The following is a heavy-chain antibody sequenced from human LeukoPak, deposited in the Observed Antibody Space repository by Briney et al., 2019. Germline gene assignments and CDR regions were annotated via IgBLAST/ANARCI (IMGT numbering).Heavy chain of an antibody. CDR1: GYTFTGYY. J-gene: IGHJ5*02. V-gene: IGHV1-2*02. D-gene: IGHD1-7*01. CDR3: ARDPDWELRSSWFDP. CDR2: INPNTGNR. Sequence: GASVKVSCKASGYTFTGYYIHWVRQAPGQGLGWMGWINPNTGNRNYAQKFQGRVTMTRDTSINTAYMELSRVRSDDTAVYYCARDPDWELRSSWFDPWGQGTLVTVSS.